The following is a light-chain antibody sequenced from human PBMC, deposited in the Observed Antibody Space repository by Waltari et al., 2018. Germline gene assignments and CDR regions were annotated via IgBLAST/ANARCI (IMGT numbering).Light chain of an antibody. V-gene: IGKV3-15*01. CDR2: GAS. Sequence: ETVMTQSPATLSVSPGERVTLSCRASQNVNSKLSWYQQKPGQAPRLLFNGASTRATGIPARFSGSGSGTEFTLTISSLQSEDFGIYYCLQYNNWPRTFGQGTKVDIK. CDR1: QNVNSK. J-gene: IGKJ1*01. CDR3: LQYNNWPRT.